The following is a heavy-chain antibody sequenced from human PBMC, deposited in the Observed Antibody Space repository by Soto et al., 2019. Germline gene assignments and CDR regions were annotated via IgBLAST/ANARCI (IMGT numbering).Heavy chain of an antibody. J-gene: IGHJ4*02. CDR3: ARMIFGRNVYYFDY. CDR1: GFTFTDYG. Sequence: PGGSLRLSCADSGFTFTDYGMHWVRQAPGKGLEWVAVISYDGSNKNYADSVKGRFTISRDNSKNTLYLQMNSLRAEDTAVYYCARMIFGRNVYYFDYWGRGTLVTVSS. D-gene: IGHD3-3*01. CDR2: ISYDGSNK. V-gene: IGHV3-30*03.